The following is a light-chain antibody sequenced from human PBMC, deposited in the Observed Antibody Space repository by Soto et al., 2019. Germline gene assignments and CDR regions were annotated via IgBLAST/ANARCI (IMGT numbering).Light chain of an antibody. V-gene: IGKV3-11*01. Sequence: EIVLTQSPASLSLSAGERVTLSCRASQSVDTMVAWYQQQVGRTPRLLIYETSNRATGGPGRFSGSGSGTDFTLTLSRLGPEDFAVCFCPVRTDWPPLKYTFGPGTEPEV. CDR1: QSVDTM. CDR3: PVRTDWPPLKYT. CDR2: ETS. J-gene: IGKJ2*01.